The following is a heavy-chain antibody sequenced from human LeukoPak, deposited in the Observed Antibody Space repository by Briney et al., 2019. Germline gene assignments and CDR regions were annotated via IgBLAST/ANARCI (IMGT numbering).Heavy chain of an antibody. D-gene: IGHD5-12*01. Sequence: GSLRLSCAASGFTFSNAWMSWVRQAPGRGLEWVGRIKSKIDGGTTDYAVPVKGRFTISRDDSKDTLYLQMNSLKSEDTAVYYCDTEWMGIGDHWGQGTLITVSS. V-gene: IGHV3-15*01. CDR1: GFTFSNAW. CDR2: IKSKIDGGTT. J-gene: IGHJ4*02. CDR3: DTEWMGIGDH.